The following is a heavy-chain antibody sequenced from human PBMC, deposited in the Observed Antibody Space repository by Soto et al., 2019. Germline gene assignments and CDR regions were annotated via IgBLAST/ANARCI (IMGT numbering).Heavy chain of an antibody. V-gene: IGHV3-43*01. CDR1: GFTFDDYT. Sequence: EVQLVESGGVVVQPGGSLRLSCAASGFTFDDYTMHWVRQAPGKGLEWVSLISWDGGSTYYADSVKGRFTISRDNSKNSLYLQMNSLRAEDTAVYYCARDHCSSTSCYPSGYYFDYWGQGTLVTVSS. D-gene: IGHD2-2*01. CDR2: ISWDGGST. J-gene: IGHJ4*02. CDR3: ARDHCSSTSCYPSGYYFDY.